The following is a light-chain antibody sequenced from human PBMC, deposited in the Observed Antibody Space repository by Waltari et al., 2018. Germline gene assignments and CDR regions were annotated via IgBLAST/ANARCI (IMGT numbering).Light chain of an antibody. CDR2: DDT. J-gene: IGLJ1*01. CDR1: NIGSKT. V-gene: IGLV3-21*02. CDR3: QVWDSSSKYG. Sequence: SYVLTQPPSVSVAPGQTATITCEESNIGSKTVHWYRQKPGQAPVVVVYDDTFRPSGIPERFAGSNSGRTATLTISRVEAGDEADYYCQVWDSSSKYGFGTGTKVTVL.